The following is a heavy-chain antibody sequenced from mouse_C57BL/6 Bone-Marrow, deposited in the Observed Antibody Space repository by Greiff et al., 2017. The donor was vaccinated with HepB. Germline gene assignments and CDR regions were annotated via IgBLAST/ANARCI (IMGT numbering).Heavy chain of an antibody. CDR3: ARLTTVVPYWYFDV. V-gene: IGHV1-82*01. CDR1: GYAFSSSW. J-gene: IGHJ1*03. Sequence: QVQLKESGPELVKPGASVKISCKASGYAFSSSWMNWVKQRPGKGLEWIGRIYPGDGDTNYNGKFKGKATLTADKSSSTAYMQLSSLTSEDSAVYFCARLTTVVPYWYFDVWGTGTTVTVSS. D-gene: IGHD1-1*01. CDR2: IYPGDGDT.